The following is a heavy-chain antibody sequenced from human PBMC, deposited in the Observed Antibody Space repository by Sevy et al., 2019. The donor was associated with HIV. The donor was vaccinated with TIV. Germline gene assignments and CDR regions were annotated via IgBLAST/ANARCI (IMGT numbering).Heavy chain of an antibody. D-gene: IGHD1-26*01. CDR2: INSDGSTT. J-gene: IGHJ4*02. CDR1: GFTFSSYW. V-gene: IGHV3-74*01. Sequence: GGSLRLSCAASGFTFSSYWMHWVRHAPGKGLVWVSRINSDGSTTNYADSVKGRFTISRDNAKNTLYLKMNSLRGEDTAVYYCARYVGATYPIDYWGQGTLVTVSS. CDR3: ARYVGATYPIDY.